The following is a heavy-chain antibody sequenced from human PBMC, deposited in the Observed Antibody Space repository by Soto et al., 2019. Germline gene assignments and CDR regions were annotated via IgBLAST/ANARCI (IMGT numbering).Heavy chain of an antibody. V-gene: IGHV3-23*01. CDR1: GFTFSSYG. CDR2: ISGSGGNT. Sequence: AGVSLRFSCAASGFTFSSYGMSWVRQAPGKGLERVSTISGSGGNTHYADSVKGRFTISRDNSKNTLYLQMNSLRAEDTAVYYCAKSXQIFGVDSDYFYYGMDVWGQGTTVIVSS. D-gene: IGHD3-3*01. CDR3: AKSXQIFGVDSDYFYYGMDV. J-gene: IGHJ6*02.